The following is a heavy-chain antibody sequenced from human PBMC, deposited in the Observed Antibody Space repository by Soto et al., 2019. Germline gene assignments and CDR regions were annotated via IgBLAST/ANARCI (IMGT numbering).Heavy chain of an antibody. CDR1: GFTFSDYY. CDR2: IGRSSNSR. Sequence: QVKLVESGGGLVKPGGSLRLSCAASGFTFSDYYMSWIRQAPGKGLEWVSYIGRSSNSRYYADSVKGRFTISRDNAKNSLYLQMNSLRAVDTAVYYCAREVTIFGVVTNWGQGTLVTVSS. J-gene: IGHJ4*02. V-gene: IGHV3-11*01. D-gene: IGHD3-3*02. CDR3: AREVTIFGVVTN.